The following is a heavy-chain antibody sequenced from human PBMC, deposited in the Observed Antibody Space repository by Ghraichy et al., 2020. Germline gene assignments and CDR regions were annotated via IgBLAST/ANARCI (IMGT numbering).Heavy chain of an antibody. J-gene: IGHJ5*02. Sequence: SETLSLTCTVSGGSISSGGYYWSWIRQHPGKGLEWIGYIYYSESTYYNPSLKSRATISVDTSKNQFSLKLSSVTAADTAVYYCARGVPGQGDNWFDPWGQGMLVTVSS. CDR2: IYYSEST. CDR3: ARGVPGQGDNWFDP. D-gene: IGHD3-10*01. CDR1: GGSISSGGYY. V-gene: IGHV4-31*03.